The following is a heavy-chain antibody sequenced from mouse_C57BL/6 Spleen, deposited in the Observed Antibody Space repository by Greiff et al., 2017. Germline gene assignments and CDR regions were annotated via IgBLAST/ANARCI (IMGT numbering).Heavy chain of an antibody. D-gene: IGHD2-3*01. CDR3: ASPFYDGYYGGFAY. CDR2: IYPGDGDT. Sequence: QVQLQQSGPELVKPGASVKISCKASGYAFSSSWMNWVKQRPGKGLEWIGRIYPGDGDTNYNGKFKGKATLTADKSSSTAYMKRSSLTSEDSAVYFCASPFYDGYYGGFAYWGQGTLVTVSA. J-gene: IGHJ3*01. CDR1: GYAFSSSW. V-gene: IGHV1-82*01.